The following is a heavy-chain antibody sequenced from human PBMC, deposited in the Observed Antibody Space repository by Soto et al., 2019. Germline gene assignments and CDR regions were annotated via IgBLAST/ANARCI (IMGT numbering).Heavy chain of an antibody. D-gene: IGHD6-6*01. CDR1: GGTFSSYA. Sequence: ASVKVSCKASGGTFSSYAISWVRQAPGQGLEWMGGIIPIFGTANYAQKFQGRVTITADEFTSTAYMELSSLRSEDTAVYYCAGSVEYSSSYYFDYWGQGTLVTVSS. CDR3: AGSVEYSSSYYFDY. V-gene: IGHV1-69*13. CDR2: IIPIFGTA. J-gene: IGHJ4*01.